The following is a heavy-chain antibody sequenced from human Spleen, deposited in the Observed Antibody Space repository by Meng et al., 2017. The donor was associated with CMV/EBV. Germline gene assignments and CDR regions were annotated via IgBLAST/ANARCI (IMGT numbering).Heavy chain of an antibody. CDR1: GGSISSSSYY. CDR3: ARLRYSYGPRVMDV. J-gene: IGHJ6*02. D-gene: IGHD5-18*01. CDR2: IYYSGST. V-gene: IGHV4-39*07. Sequence: SETLSLTCTVSGGSISSSSYYWGWIRQPPGKGLEWIGSIYYSGSTYYNPSLKSRVTISVDTSKNQFSLKLSSVTAADTAVYYCARLRYSYGPRVMDVWGQGTTVTVSS.